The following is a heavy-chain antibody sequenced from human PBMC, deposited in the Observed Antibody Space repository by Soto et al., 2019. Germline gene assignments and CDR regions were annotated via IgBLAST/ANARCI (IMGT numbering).Heavy chain of an antibody. CDR3: ARDVSTGWYRGAFDI. J-gene: IGHJ3*02. V-gene: IGHV1-46*01. CDR1: GYSFTSYY. D-gene: IGHD6-19*01. CDR2: ISANNRNT. Sequence: ASEKVSWKASGYSFTSYYMHWVRQAPGQGLEWMGIISANNRNTSYAQKFQGRVTMTIDTSTSTAYMELRSLRSDDTAVYYCARDVSTGWYRGAFDIWGQGTMVTVSS.